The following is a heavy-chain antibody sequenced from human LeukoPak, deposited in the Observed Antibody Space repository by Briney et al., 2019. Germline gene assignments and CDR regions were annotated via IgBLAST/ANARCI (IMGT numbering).Heavy chain of an antibody. J-gene: IGHJ4*02. D-gene: IGHD5-18*01. V-gene: IGHV3-11*04. CDR1: GFRFSGYY. CDR2: IGTGGKTK. CDR3: SRDGPGYSFDY. Sequence: GGSLRLSCAASGFRFSGYYMSWIRQAPGKGLEWVSSIGTGGKTKYYADSVKGRFTISRDNARNSLDLQMNSLRAEDTAVYYCSRDGPGYSFDYWGQGTLVTVSS.